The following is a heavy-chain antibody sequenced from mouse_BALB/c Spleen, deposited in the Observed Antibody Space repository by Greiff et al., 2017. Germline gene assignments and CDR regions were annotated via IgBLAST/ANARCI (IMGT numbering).Heavy chain of an antibody. Sequence: EVQLVESGGGLVKPGGSLKLSCAASGFTFSSYAMSWVRQSPEKRLEWVAEISSGGSYTYYPDTVTGRFTISRDNAKNTLYLEMSSLRSEDTAMYYCAGGDLFAYWGQGTLVTVSA. CDR2: ISSGGSYT. D-gene: IGHD3-3*01. CDR1: GFTFSSYA. V-gene: IGHV5-9-4*01. CDR3: AGGDLFAY. J-gene: IGHJ3*01.